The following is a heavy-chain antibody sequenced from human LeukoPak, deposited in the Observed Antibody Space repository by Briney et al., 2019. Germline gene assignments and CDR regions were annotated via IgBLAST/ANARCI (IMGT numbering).Heavy chain of an antibody. J-gene: IGHJ6*03. V-gene: IGHV1-69*06. CDR1: GGTFSNYA. D-gene: IGHD3-3*01. Sequence: ASVKVSCKASGGTFSNYAINWVRQAPGQGLDWMGGIIPIFGTASYAQKFQGRFTITADKSTSTAYMELSSLRSEDTAVYYCARDSDFWSGSNYYMDAWGKGTTVTVSS. CDR2: IIPIFGTA. CDR3: ARDSDFWSGSNYYMDA.